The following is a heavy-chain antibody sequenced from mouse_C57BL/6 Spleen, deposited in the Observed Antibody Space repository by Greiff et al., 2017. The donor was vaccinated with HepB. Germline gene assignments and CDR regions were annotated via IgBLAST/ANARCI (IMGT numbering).Heavy chain of an antibody. Sequence: QVQLQQSGAELVKPGASVKISCKASGYAFSSYWMNWVKQRPGKGLEWIGQIYPGDGDTNYNGKFKGKATLTADKSSSTAYMQLSSLTSEDSAVYFWARSFGGLLRKYFDYWGQGTTLTVSS. J-gene: IGHJ2*01. CDR3: ARSFGGLLRKYFDY. V-gene: IGHV1-80*01. CDR2: IYPGDGDT. CDR1: GYAFSSYW. D-gene: IGHD2-3*01.